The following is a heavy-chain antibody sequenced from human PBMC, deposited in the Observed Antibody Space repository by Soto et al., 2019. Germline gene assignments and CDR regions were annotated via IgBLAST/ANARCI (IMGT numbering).Heavy chain of an antibody. CDR3: ARVKTSWIVGSTGPDY. J-gene: IGHJ4*02. CDR1: GFTFDDYG. CDR2: INWNGAST. D-gene: IGHD1-26*01. Sequence: EVQLVESGGGVVRPGGSLRLSCAASGFTFDDYGMSWVRQVPGKGLEWVSGINWNGASTGYADSVKGRFTISRDNANNSLYLQMNSLRAEDTALYYCARVKTSWIVGSTGPDYWGQGTLVTVSS. V-gene: IGHV3-20*04.